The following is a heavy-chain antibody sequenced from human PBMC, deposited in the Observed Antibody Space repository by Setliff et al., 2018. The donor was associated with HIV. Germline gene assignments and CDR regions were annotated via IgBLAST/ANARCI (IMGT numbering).Heavy chain of an antibody. J-gene: IGHJ4*02. CDR3: ARRPMVRGFGRYYFDY. V-gene: IGHV4-34*01. Sequence: SETLSLTCAVYGGAFNDLYWGWIRQPPGKGLEWIGEIDHSGSTNNNPSLKSRLTISVDTSKKQFSLRLTSLTAADTAVYFCARRPMVRGFGRYYFDYWGQGTLVTVSS. CDR2: IDHSGST. D-gene: IGHD3-10*01. CDR1: GGAFNDLY.